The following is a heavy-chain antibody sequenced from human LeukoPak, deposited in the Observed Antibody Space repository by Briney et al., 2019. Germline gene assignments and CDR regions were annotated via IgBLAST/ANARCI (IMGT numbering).Heavy chain of an antibody. J-gene: IGHJ4*02. D-gene: IGHD1-26*01. V-gene: IGHV3-9*01. CDR2: ISWNSGSI. CDR1: GFTFDDYA. CDR3: ARGVSGSYFDY. Sequence: GGSLRLSCAASGFTFDDYAMHWVRQAPGKGLEWVSGISWNSGSIGYADSVKGRFTISRDNAKNTLYLQMNSLRAEDTAVYYCARGVSGSYFDYWGQGTLVTVSS.